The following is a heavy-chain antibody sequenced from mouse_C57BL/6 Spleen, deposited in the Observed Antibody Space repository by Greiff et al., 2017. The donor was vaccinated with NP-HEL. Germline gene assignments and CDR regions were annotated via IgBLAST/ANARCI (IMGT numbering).Heavy chain of an antibody. V-gene: IGHV1-69*01. D-gene: IGHD4-1*01. CDR1: GYTFTSYW. Sequence: QVQLQQPGAELVMPGASVKLSCKASGYTFTSYWMHWVKQRPGQGLEWIGEIDPSDSYTNYNQKFKGKSTLTVDKSSSTAYMQLSSLTSEDSAVYYCARVNWDGFDYWGQGTTLTVSS. CDR2: IDPSDSYT. CDR3: ARVNWDGFDY. J-gene: IGHJ2*01.